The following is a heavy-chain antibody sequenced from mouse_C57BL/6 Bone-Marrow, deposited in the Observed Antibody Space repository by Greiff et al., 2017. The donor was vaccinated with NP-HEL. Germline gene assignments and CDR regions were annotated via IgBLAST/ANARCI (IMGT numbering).Heavy chain of an antibody. V-gene: IGHV1-59*01. CDR3: ARVSTMVKWFAY. Sequence: QVQLQQPGAELVRPGTSVKLSCKASGYTFTSYWMHWVKQRPGQGLEWIGVIDPSDSYTNYNQKFKGKATLTVDTSSSTAYMQLSSLTSEGSAVYNCARVSTMVKWFAYRGQETLVTVSA. CDR1: GYTFTSYW. J-gene: IGHJ3*01. D-gene: IGHD2-13*01. CDR2: IDPSDSYT.